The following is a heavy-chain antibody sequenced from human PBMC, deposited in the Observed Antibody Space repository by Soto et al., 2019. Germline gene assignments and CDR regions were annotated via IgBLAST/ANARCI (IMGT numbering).Heavy chain of an antibody. V-gene: IGHV4-39*01. CDR1: GGSISSSSYY. CDR2: IYYSGST. D-gene: IGHD3-22*01. J-gene: IGHJ4*02. CDR3: ARQTHYYDSSGPCFDY. Sequence: XGTLSLTCTVSGGSISSSSYYWGWILQPPGKGLEWIGSIYYSGSTYYNPSLKSRVTISVDTSKNQFSLKLRSVTAADTAVYYCARQTHYYDSSGPCFDYWGQGTLVTVSS.